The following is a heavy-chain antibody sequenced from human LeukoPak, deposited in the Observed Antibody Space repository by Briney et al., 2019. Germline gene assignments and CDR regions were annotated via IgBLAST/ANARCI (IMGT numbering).Heavy chain of an antibody. CDR3: ARDCSGTTCYLPAGAFDS. D-gene: IGHD2-2*01. V-gene: IGHV1-69*13. CDR2: RIPIFDKI. J-gene: IGHJ3*02. Sequence: SVKVSCKASGGTFSDYTISWVRQAPGQGLEWMGGRIPIFDKIKYAQKFQGRVTITADGDTTTYMELSSLTSEDTAMYYCARDCSGTTCYLPAGAFDSWGQGTMVAVSS. CDR1: GGTFSDYT.